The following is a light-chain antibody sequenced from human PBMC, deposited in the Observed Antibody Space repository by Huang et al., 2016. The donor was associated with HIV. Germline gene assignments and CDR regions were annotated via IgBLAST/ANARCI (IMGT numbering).Light chain of an antibody. Sequence: DIQMTQSPSSLSASVGDRVTITCRVTQVISNSLAWYQQKPGKAPNLLVYTASRLHSGVPSRFSGSGAGTDYTLTISSLQPEDVATYYCQQYYNTPYTFGQGTKLEIK. V-gene: IGKV1-NL1*01. CDR3: QQYYNTPYT. CDR2: TAS. J-gene: IGKJ2*01. CDR1: QVISNS.